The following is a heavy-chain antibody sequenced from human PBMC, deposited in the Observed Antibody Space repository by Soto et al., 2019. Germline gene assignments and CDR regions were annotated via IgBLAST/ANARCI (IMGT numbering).Heavy chain of an antibody. D-gene: IGHD3-10*01. V-gene: IGHV4-30-4*01. J-gene: IGHJ4*02. Sequence: QVQLQESGPGLVKPSQTLSLTCTVSGDSINTGDYYWTWVRQPPGKGLEWIGYIFYSGYTYFNPSLKSRVTISVDTSETQFSLRLTSLTAADTAVDCCARAAPNFAGSGGYYLFEFWGQGLVVTVSS. CDR2: IFYSGYT. CDR1: GDSINTGDYY. CDR3: ARAAPNFAGSGGYYLFEF.